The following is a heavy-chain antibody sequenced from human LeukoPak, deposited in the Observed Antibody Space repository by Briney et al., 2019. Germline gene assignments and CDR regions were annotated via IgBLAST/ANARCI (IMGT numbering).Heavy chain of an antibody. CDR2: ISWNSGSI. Sequence: GGSLRLSCAASGFTFDDYAMHWVRQAPGKGLEWVSGISWNSGSIGYADSVKGRFTISRDNAKNSLYLQMNSLGAEDMALYYCVGGHSSSWWYNWFDPWGQGTLVTVSS. V-gene: IGHV3-9*03. CDR3: VGGHSSSWWYNWFDP. D-gene: IGHD6-13*01. J-gene: IGHJ5*02. CDR1: GFTFDDYA.